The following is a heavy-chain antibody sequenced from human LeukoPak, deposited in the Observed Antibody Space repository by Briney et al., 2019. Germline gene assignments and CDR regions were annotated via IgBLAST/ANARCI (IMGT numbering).Heavy chain of an antibody. V-gene: IGHV3-9*01. CDR2: ISWNSGSI. CDR1: GFTFDDYA. J-gene: IGHJ4*02. D-gene: IGHD3-9*01. CDR3: AKETGAGYVDY. Sequence: GGSLRLSCAASGFTFDDYAMHWVRQAPGKGLEWVSGISWNSGSIGYADSVKGRFTISRDNAKNSLYLQMNSLRAEDTALYYCAKETGAGYVDYWGQGTLVTVSS.